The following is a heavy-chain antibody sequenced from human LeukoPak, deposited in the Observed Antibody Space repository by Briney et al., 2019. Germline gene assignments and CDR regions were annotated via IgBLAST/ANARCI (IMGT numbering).Heavy chain of an antibody. D-gene: IGHD2-2*01. J-gene: IGHJ6*02. CDR3: ATSIPAATYYYYGMDV. Sequence: PGGSLRLSCAASGYTFSSHGLTWVRQAPGKGLEWMGGFDPEDGETIYAQKFQGRVTMTEDTSTDTAYMELSSLRSEDTAVYYCATSIPAATYYYYGMDVWGQGTTATVSS. V-gene: IGHV1-24*01. CDR2: FDPEDGET. CDR1: GYTFSSHG.